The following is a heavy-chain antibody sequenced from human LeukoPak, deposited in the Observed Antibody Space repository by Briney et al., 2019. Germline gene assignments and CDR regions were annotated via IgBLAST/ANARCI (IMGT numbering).Heavy chain of an antibody. V-gene: IGHV3-30-3*01. D-gene: IGHD3-22*01. J-gene: IGHJ4*02. CDR3: ASHLPVTYYYDSRAFYENYFDY. CDR1: GFTFSSYA. CDR2: MSYDGSNK. Sequence: GGSLRLSCAASGFTFSSYAMHWVRQAPGKGLEWVAVMSYDGSNKYYADSVKGRFTISRDNSKNTLYLQMNSLRAEDTAVYYCASHLPVTYYYDSRAFYENYFDYWGQGTLVTVSS.